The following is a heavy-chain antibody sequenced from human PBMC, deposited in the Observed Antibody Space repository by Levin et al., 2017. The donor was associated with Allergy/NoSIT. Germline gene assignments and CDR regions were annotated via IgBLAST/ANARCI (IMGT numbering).Heavy chain of an antibody. J-gene: IGHJ4*02. V-gene: IGHV3-72*01. D-gene: IGHD3-10*01. CDR2: SRNKANSYTT. Sequence: GGSLRLSCAASGLTFSDHHMDWVRQAPGRGLEWVGRSRNKANSYTTEYAASVKGRFTISRDESENSVYLQMNSLRTEDTAVYYCARYDGGFFCDFWGQGTLVTVSS. CDR3: ARYDGGFFCDF. CDR1: GLTFSDHH.